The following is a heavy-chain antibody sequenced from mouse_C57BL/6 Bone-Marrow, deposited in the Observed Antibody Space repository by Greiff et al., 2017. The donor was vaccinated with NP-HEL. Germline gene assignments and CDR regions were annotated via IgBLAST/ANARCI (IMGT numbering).Heavy chain of an antibody. CDR1: GYTFTGYW. CDR2: IDPSDSCT. J-gene: IGHJ4*01. Sequence: QVQLQQPGAELVMPGASVKLSCKASGYTFTGYWMHWVKQRPGQGLEWIGEIDPSDSCTYYNQKFKGKSILTVDKSSSTAYMQLSSLTSEDSAVYYCARCTTVVAYYYAMDDWGQGTSVTVSS. D-gene: IGHD1-1*01. V-gene: IGHV1-69*01. CDR3: ARCTTVVAYYYAMDD.